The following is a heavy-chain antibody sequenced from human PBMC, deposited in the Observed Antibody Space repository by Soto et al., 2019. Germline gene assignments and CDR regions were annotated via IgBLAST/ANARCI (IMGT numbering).Heavy chain of an antibody. D-gene: IGHD6-13*01. Sequence: QVQLVQSGAEVKKPGSSVKVSCKASGGTFSSYTISWVRQAPGQGLEWMGRIIPILGIANYAQKFQGRVTITADKSTSAAYMELSSLRSEDTAVYYCAGVSSSWTRCWYFDLWGRGTLVTVSS. CDR2: IIPILGIA. V-gene: IGHV1-69*02. CDR1: GGTFSSYT. J-gene: IGHJ2*01. CDR3: AGVSSSWTRCWYFDL.